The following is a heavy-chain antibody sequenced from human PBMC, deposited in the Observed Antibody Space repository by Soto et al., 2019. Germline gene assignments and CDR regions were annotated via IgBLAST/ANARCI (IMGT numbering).Heavy chain of an antibody. D-gene: IGHD6-13*01. CDR2: ISYDGGNK. CDR1: GFIFSSYA. J-gene: IGHJ3*02. V-gene: IGHV3-30*18. CDR3: AKGRDSSSWYDALDI. Sequence: QVQLVESGGGVVQPGRSLRLSCAVSGFIFSSYAMHWVRQAPGKGLEWVAVISYDGGNKYFGDSVKGRFTISRDNSKDTLYLQMNRLRAEDTAVYYCAKGRDSSSWYDALDIWGQGTMVTVSS.